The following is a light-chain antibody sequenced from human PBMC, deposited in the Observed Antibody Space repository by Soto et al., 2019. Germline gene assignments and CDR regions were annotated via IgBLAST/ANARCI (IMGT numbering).Light chain of an antibody. CDR2: NAF. CDR1: QSVSSGY. V-gene: IGKV3-20*01. Sequence: EIVLTQSPGTLSLSPGERATLSCRASQSVSSGYLAWYQQKPGQAPRLLIYNAFNRATGIPDRFSGSGSGTDFTLTISRLEPEDFAVYYCQQYGSSPGTFGGGTKVDIK. CDR3: QQYGSSPGT. J-gene: IGKJ4*01.